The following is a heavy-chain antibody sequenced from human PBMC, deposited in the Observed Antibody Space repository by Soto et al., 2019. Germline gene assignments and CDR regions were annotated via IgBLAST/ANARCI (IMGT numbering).Heavy chain of an antibody. V-gene: IGHV4-30-4*01. CDR2: IYYSGST. Sequence: QVQLQESGPGLVKPSQTLSLTCTVSGGSISSGDYYWSWIRQPPGKGLEWIGYIYYSGSTYYTPSLTRRVTISVDTSKNQFSLKLSSVTAADTAVYYCARERPDGARLDPWGQGTLVTASS. CDR3: ARERPDGARLDP. D-gene: IGHD6-6*01. CDR1: GGSISSGDYY. J-gene: IGHJ5*02.